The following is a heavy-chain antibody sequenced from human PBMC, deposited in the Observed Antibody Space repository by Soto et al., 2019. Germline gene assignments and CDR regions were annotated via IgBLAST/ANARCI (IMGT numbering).Heavy chain of an antibody. CDR2: VVYDGGRT. V-gene: IGHV3-30-3*01. D-gene: IGHD6-6*01. CDR3: ARAYSSSSAFFDF. J-gene: IGHJ1*01. Sequence: QVQLVESGGGVVQPGKSLRLTCAASGFIFNNYAMHWVRQTPGKGLEWVAAVVYDGGRTYYGDFVNGRFTISRDNSRNTLSLALRSLRPDDSGLYFCARAYSSSSAFFDFWGQGALVTVSS. CDR1: GFIFNNYA.